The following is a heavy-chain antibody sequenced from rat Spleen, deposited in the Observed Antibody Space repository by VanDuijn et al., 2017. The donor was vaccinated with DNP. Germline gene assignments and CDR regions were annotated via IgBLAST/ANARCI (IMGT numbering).Heavy chain of an antibody. J-gene: IGHJ3*01. CDR3: ASLWTLAY. V-gene: IGHV5-7*01. D-gene: IGHD1-3*01. CDR2: IIYDGSST. Sequence: EVQLVESDGGLVQPGRSLKLSCAVSGITFSDHNMAWVRQAPKKGLEWVATIIYDGSSTYYRDSVKGRFTISRDNAKNTLYLQMDSLRSEDTATYSCASLWTLAYWGQGTLVTVSS. CDR1: GITFSDHN.